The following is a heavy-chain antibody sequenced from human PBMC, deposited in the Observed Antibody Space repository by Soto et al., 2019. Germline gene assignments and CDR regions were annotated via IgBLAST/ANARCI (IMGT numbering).Heavy chain of an antibody. J-gene: IGHJ5*02. V-gene: IGHV4-59*01. CDR2: IFYSGRSGST. Sequence: PSETLSLTCSVSGGSISSYYWSWIRQPPGKGLGWIGYIFYSGRSGSTNYNPSLKSRVTISVDTSKNQFSLKLSSVTAADTAVYYCARTALRWFDPWGQGTLVTVSS. CDR3: ARTALRWFDP. CDR1: GGSISSYY. D-gene: IGHD2-21*02.